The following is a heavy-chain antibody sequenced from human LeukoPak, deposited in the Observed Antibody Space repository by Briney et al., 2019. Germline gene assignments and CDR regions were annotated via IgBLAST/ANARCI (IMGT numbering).Heavy chain of an antibody. CDR1: AGTFSSYT. CDR3: AREDIVATDVPDYYYYYYMDV. CDR2: IIPIFGTA. J-gene: IGHJ6*03. D-gene: IGHD5-12*01. V-gene: IGHV1-69*13. Sequence: SVKVSCMASAGTFSSYTISSVRQAPGQGLEWMGGIIPIFGTANNAQKFQGRVTITADESTSTAYMELSSLRSEDTAVYYCAREDIVATDVPDYYYYYYMDVWGEGTTVTVSS.